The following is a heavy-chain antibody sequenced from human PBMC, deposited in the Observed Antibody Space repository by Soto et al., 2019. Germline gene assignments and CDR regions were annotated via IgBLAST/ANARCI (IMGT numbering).Heavy chain of an antibody. Sequence: GGSLRLSCAASGFTFNAYRMYWVRQVPGKGLVWVSRIDADAGHIDNADSVKGRFTISRDNAKNTLYLQMNSLRVEDTAVYYCAREYCISTNCYWEAFDIWGQGTMVTVSS. CDR3: AREYCISTNCYWEAFDI. J-gene: IGHJ3*02. CDR2: IDADAGHI. V-gene: IGHV3-74*01. D-gene: IGHD2-2*01. CDR1: GFTFNAYR.